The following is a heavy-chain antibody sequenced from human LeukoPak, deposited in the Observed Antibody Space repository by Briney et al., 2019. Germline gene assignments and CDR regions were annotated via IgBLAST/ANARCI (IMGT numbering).Heavy chain of an antibody. CDR2: IYYSGST. CDR3: AKYVSTGWFDP. D-gene: IGHD5/OR15-5a*01. J-gene: IGHJ5*02. Sequence: KSSETLSLTCAVYGGSFSGYYWSWIRQPPGKGLEWIGYIYYSGSTNYNPSLKSRVTISVDTSENQFSLKLSSVTAADTALYYCAKYVSTGWFDPWGQGTLVTVSS. CDR1: GGSFSGYY. V-gene: IGHV4-59*08.